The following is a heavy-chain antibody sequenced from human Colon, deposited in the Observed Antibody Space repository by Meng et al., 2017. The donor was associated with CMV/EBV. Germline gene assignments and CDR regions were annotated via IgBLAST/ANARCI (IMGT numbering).Heavy chain of an antibody. CDR2: MEDGGRT. CDR3: ALVAIASSGEFHFDY. J-gene: IGHJ4*02. Sequence: ASDITLSAYVMRWVGQAPGKGLEWVSRMEDGGRTYDPDCVKGRITIYRDSSKNMLYWQMNSMRVEDTAVYYCALVAIASSGEFHFDYWGQGTLVTVSS. V-gene: IGHV3-23*01. CDR1: DITLSAYV. D-gene: IGHD3-10*01.